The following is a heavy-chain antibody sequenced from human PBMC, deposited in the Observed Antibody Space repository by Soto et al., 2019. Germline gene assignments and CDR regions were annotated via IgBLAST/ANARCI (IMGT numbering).Heavy chain of an antibody. CDR3: ARAPTLYSSSSSFRWFYFDY. V-gene: IGHV1-18*01. D-gene: IGHD6-6*01. CDR1: GYTFTSYG. J-gene: IGHJ4*02. CDR2: ISAYNGNT. Sequence: ASVKVSCKASGYTFTSYGISWVRQASGQGLEWMGWISAYNGNTNYAQKLQGRVTMTTDTSTSTAYMELRSLRSDDTAVYYCARAPTLYSSSSSFRWFYFDYWGQGTLVTVSS.